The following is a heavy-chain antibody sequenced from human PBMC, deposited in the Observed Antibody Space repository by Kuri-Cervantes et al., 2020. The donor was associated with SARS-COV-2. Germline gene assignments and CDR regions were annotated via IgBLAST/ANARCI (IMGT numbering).Heavy chain of an antibody. CDR2: IWYDGSNK. CDR3: ARESYYYDSSGYYYVGYYYYYYMDV. CDR1: GFIFSDHY. V-gene: IGHV3-33*08. Sequence: GESLKISCVASGFIFSDHYLDWVRQAPGRGLEWVAVIWYDGSNKFYADSVKGRFTISRDNSKNTLYLQMNSLRAEDTAVYYCARESYYYDSSGYYYVGYYYYYYMDVWGKGTTVPSP. D-gene: IGHD3-22*01. J-gene: IGHJ6*03.